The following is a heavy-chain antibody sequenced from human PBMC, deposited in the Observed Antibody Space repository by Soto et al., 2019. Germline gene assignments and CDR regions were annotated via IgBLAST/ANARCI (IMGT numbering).Heavy chain of an antibody. Sequence: LRLSCAASGFTFSSYGMSWVRQAPGKGLECVSGISNGGGITYHADSVKGRFTISRDNSKNTLYLQMNSLRVEDTAVYYCAKSYGYGYYFDYWGQGMLVTVSS. CDR1: GFTFSSYG. CDR2: ISNGGGIT. CDR3: AKSYGYGYYFDY. J-gene: IGHJ4*02. D-gene: IGHD5-18*01. V-gene: IGHV3-23*01.